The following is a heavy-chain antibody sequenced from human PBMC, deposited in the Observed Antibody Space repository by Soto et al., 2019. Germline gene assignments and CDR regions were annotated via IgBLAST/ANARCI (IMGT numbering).Heavy chain of an antibody. J-gene: IGHJ5*02. D-gene: IGHD2-15*01. CDR1: GGSISSYY. Sequence: SETLSLTCTVSGGSISSYYWSWIRQPPGKGLEWIGYIYYSGSTNYNPSLKSRVTISVDTSKNQFSLKLSSVTAADTAVYYCARALGYCSGGSCQNWFDPWGQGTLVTVS. V-gene: IGHV4-59*01. CDR2: IYYSGST. CDR3: ARALGYCSGGSCQNWFDP.